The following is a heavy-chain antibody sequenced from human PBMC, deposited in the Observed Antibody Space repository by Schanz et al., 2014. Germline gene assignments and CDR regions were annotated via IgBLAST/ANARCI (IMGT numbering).Heavy chain of an antibody. V-gene: IGHV4-39*01. CDR2: IDDTGST. CDR3: ARLMVPGWFDP. D-gene: IGHD3-10*01. J-gene: IGHJ5*02. CDR1: GGSISSSTYY. Sequence: QLQLQESGPGLVIPSETLSLTCTVSGGSISSSTYYWGWIRQPPGKGPEWIGTIDDTGSTYYTPSRGGRPPIPADPPKRQLSLQLTSVTAADTAVYYCARLMVPGWFDPWGQGQLVTVSS.